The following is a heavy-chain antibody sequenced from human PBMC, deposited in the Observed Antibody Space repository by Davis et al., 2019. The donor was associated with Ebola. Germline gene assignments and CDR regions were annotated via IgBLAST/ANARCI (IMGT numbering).Heavy chain of an antibody. CDR1: GFTFSSYG. D-gene: IGHD3-22*01. V-gene: IGHV3-33*01. Sequence: GESLKISCAASGFTFSSYGMHWVRQAPGKGLEWVAVIWYDGSNKYYADSVKGRFTISRDNSKNTLYLQMNSLRAEDTAVYYCAREGYYYDSSGYSYYFDYWGQGTLVTVSS. CDR3: AREGYYYDSSGYSYYFDY. CDR2: IWYDGSNK. J-gene: IGHJ4*02.